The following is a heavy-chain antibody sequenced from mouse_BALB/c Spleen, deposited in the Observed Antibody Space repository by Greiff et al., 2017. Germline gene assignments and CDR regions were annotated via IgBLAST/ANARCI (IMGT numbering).Heavy chain of an antibody. CDR3: ARDYYGSSYVFAY. D-gene: IGHD1-1*01. V-gene: IGHV5-4*02. J-gene: IGHJ3*01. Sequence: EVQLVASGGGLVKPGGSLKLSCAASGFTFSDYYMYWVRQTPEKRLEWVATISDGGSYTYYPDSVKGRFTISRDNAKNNLYLQMSSLKSEDTAMYYCARDYYGSSYVFAYWGQGTLVTVSA. CDR2: ISDGGSYT. CDR1: GFTFSDYY.